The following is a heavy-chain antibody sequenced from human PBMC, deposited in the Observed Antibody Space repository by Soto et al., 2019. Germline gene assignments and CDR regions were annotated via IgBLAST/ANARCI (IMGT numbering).Heavy chain of an antibody. CDR1: GDSVSSNSAA. CDR2: TYYRSKWYN. V-gene: IGHV6-1*01. Sequence: SQTLSLTCAISGDSVSSNSAAWNWIRQSPSRGLEWLGRTYYRSKWYNDYAVSVKSRITINPDTSKNQFSLQLNSVTPEDTAVYYCARGSAPLIDYYYYYGMDVWGQGTTVTVSS. D-gene: IGHD3-10*01. J-gene: IGHJ6*02. CDR3: ARGSAPLIDYYYYYGMDV.